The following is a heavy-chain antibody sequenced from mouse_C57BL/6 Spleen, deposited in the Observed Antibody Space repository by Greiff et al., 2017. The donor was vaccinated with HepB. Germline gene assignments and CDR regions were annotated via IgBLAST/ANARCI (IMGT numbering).Heavy chain of an antibody. D-gene: IGHD1-1*01. CDR3: ARGDYGSSYV. CDR2: IDPSDSYT. CDR1: GYTFTSYW. V-gene: IGHV1-50*01. Sequence: VQLQQPGAELVKPGASVKLSCKASGYTFTSYWMQWVKQRPGQGLEWIGEIDPSDSYTNYNQKFKGKATLTEDTSYSTAYMQLSSLTSEDSAVDYCARGDYGSSYVWGTGTTVTVSS. J-gene: IGHJ1*03.